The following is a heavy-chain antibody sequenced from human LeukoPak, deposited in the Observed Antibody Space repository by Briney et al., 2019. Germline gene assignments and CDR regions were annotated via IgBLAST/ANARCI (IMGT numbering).Heavy chain of an antibody. CDR3: ARLDYGDYADLDY. D-gene: IGHD4-17*01. Sequence: GESLEISCKGSGYSFTSYWISWGRQMPGKGLEWMGRIDPSDSYTNYSPSFQGHVTISADKSISTAYLQWSSLKASDTAMYYCARLDYGDYADLDYWGQGTLVTVSS. CDR2: IDPSDSYT. J-gene: IGHJ4*02. CDR1: GYSFTSYW. V-gene: IGHV5-10-1*01.